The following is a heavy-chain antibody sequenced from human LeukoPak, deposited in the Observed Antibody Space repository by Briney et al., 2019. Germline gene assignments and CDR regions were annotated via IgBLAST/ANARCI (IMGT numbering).Heavy chain of an antibody. Sequence: AGESLKISCKGSGYSFTSYWIGWVRQMPGKGLEWMGIIYPGDSDTRYSPSFQGQVTISADKSISTAYLQWSSLKASDTAMYYCARLQRFATYYYGSGSYYNSNSKINWFDPWGQGTLVTVSS. V-gene: IGHV5-51*01. CDR2: IYPGDSDT. J-gene: IGHJ5*02. CDR3: ARLQRFATYYYGSGSYYNSNSKINWFDP. CDR1: GYSFTSYW. D-gene: IGHD3-10*01.